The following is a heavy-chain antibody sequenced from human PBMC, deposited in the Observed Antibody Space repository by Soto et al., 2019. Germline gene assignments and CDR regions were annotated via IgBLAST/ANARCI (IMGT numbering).Heavy chain of an antibody. CDR1: GYTFTSYY. CDR3: ATNARIAARQGWFDP. J-gene: IGHJ5*02. CDR2: INPSGGST. Sequence: ASVKVSCKASGYTFTSYYMHWVRQAPGQGLEWMGIINPSGGSTSYAQKFQGRVTMTRDTSTSTVYMELSSLRSEDTAVYYCATNARIAARQGWFDPWGQGTLVTVSS. D-gene: IGHD6-6*01. V-gene: IGHV1-46*01.